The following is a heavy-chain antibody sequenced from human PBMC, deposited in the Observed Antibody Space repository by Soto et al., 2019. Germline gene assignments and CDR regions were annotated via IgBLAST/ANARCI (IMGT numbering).Heavy chain of an antibody. J-gene: IGHJ4*02. Sequence: EVALLESGGGLVQPGGSLRLSCEVSGVAFSFYSMSWVRQAPGKGLEWVASISGTGATTYYAASGKGPFTFSRDNSKNTVHLQMNSLRGEDTAVYYCAKDRGGFTRGWEFFDFWGQGTLVTVSS. CDR1: GVAFSFYS. D-gene: IGHD3-10*01. CDR3: AKDRGGFTRGWEFFDF. CDR2: ISGTGATT. V-gene: IGHV3-23*01.